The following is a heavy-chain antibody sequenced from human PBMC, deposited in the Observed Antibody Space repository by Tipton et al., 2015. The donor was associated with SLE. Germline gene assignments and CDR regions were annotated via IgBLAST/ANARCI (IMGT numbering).Heavy chain of an antibody. D-gene: IGHD6-13*01. CDR2: IYHSGST. CDR1: GYSISSGYY. Sequence: TLSLTCAVSGYSISSGYYWGWIRQPPGKGLEWIGSIYHSGSTYYNPSLKSRVTISVDPSKKQFSLKLSSVTAADTAVYYCARASVKSIAALFDYWGQGTLVTVSS. V-gene: IGHV4-38-2*01. J-gene: IGHJ4*02. CDR3: ARASVKSIAALFDY.